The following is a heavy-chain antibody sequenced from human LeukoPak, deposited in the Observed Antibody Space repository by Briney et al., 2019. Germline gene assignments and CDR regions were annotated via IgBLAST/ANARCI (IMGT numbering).Heavy chain of an antibody. CDR3: AREDITGTASYFDY. D-gene: IGHD1-7*01. J-gene: IGHJ4*02. CDR1: GGSISSYY. V-gene: IGHV4-59*01. Sequence: SETLSLTCTVSGGSISSYYWSWIRQPPGKGLEWIGYIYYSGSTNYNPSLKSRVTISVDTSKNQFSLKLSSVTAADTAVYYCAREDITGTASYFDYWGQGTLVTVSS. CDR2: IYYSGST.